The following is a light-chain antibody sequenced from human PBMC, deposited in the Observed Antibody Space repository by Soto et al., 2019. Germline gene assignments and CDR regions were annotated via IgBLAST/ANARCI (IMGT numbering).Light chain of an antibody. CDR2: DVT. CDR1: SSDVGGYNY. V-gene: IGLV2-14*01. CDR3: SSYTSTSTYV. J-gene: IGLJ1*01. Sequence: QSVLTQPASVSGSPGQSITISCTGTSSDVGGYNYVSWYQQHPGKAPKLMIYDVTYRPSGVSNRFSGSKSGTTASLTLSGLQAEDETDYYCSSYTSTSTYVFGTGTKVPVL.